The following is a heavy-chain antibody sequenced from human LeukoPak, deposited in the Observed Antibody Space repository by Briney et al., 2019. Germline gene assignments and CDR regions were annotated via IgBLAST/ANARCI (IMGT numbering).Heavy chain of an antibody. Sequence: PGGSLRLSCSASGFSFSSYALHWVRLAPGKGLEYVSSIRSDGGTTYYADSVQGRFTISRDNSKNMLFLQMTSLRAEDTAVYYCVRHHYDTRGSYCLGKRGQGTLVTVSS. CDR1: GFSFSSYA. D-gene: IGHD3-22*01. CDR2: IRSDGGTT. J-gene: IGHJ4*02. V-gene: IGHV3-64D*06. CDR3: VRHHYDTRGSYCLGK.